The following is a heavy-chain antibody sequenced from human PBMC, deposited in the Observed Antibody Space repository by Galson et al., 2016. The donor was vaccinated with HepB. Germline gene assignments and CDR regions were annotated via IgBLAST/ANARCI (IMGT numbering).Heavy chain of an antibody. J-gene: IGHJ4*02. D-gene: IGHD6-19*01. V-gene: IGHV3-23*01. CDR1: GFPFSTYG. CDR2: ISGSGGSI. Sequence: SLRLSCAASGFPFSTYGMSWVRQAPGKGLQWVSGISGSGGSINSADSVKGRFTISRDNSKNTVYLQMNSLGADDTAVYYCAKNTWVAGTATYVFDNWGQGTLVTVSS. CDR3: AKNTWVAGTATYVFDN.